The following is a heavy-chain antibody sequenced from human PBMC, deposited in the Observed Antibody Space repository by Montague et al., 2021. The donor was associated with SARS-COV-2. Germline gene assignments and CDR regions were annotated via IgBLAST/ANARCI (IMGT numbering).Heavy chain of an antibody. CDR2: ISGSGVRT. Sequence: SLRLSCAASGFTSSSYAMSWVRQAPGKGLEWVSAISGSGVRTYYADSVQGRFTISRDNSKNTLYLQMNSLRAEDTAVYYCAKVSGNVVVVAATWFGFDYWGQGTLVTVSS. J-gene: IGHJ4*02. CDR1: GFTSSSYA. CDR3: AKVSGNVVVVAATWFGFDY. D-gene: IGHD2-15*01. V-gene: IGHV3-23*01.